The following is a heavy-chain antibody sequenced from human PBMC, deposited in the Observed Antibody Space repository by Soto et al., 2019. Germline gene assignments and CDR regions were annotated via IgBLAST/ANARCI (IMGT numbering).Heavy chain of an antibody. Sequence: EVQLLESGGGLVQPGGSLRLSCAASGFTFSSYAMSWVRQAPGKGLEWVSGISGSGGSTYYAESVKGRFTISRDNSKNALYLHINTLRAEDTAVYYCANEWSIYDFWCGGLDYWCQGTLVTVSS. CDR1: GFTFSSYA. V-gene: IGHV3-23*01. CDR3: ANEWSIYDFWCGGLDY. CDR2: ISGSGGST. J-gene: IGHJ4*02. D-gene: IGHD3-3*01.